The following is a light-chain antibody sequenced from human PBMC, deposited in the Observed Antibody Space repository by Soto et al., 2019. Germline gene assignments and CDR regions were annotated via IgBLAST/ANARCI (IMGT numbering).Light chain of an antibody. CDR2: GPS. J-gene: IGKJ5*01. CDR1: QSVANNF. CDR3: QQYGKSIT. Sequence: ENVLTQSPCTLSLSPGETGTLSCMASQSVANNFFAWYQQKPGQAPRLLIYGPSSRAAGIPDRFSGSGSGTDFTLTISRLEPEDVAVYYCQQYGKSITFGQGTRLEI. V-gene: IGKV3-20*01.